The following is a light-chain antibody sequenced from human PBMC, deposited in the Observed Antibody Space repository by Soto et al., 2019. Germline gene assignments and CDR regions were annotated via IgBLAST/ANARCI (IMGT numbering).Light chain of an antibody. J-gene: IGKJ5*01. CDR3: QQNGSTPIT. Sequence: PGDRVALSCRGGSQVTSNYLAWYQQQPGTAPRLLIYAASNRATGVPERFSGSGSGTDFTLTISRLQPEDFAAYYCQQNGSTPITFGQGTRLEIK. CDR1: QVTSNY. V-gene: IGKV3-20*01. CDR2: AAS.